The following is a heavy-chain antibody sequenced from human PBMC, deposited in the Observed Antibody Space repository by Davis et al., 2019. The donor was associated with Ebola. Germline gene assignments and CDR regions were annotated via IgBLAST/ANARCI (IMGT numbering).Heavy chain of an antibody. CDR1: GGSFSGYY. Sequence: MPSETLSLTCAVSGGSFSGYYWTWIRQPPGKGLEWIGEIIHFGTTNYNPSLKSRVSISVDTSKNQFSLKLSSVTAADTALYYCATQQLVQTFFDSWGQGALVTVSS. V-gene: IGHV4-34*12. D-gene: IGHD6-13*01. J-gene: IGHJ4*02. CDR3: ATQQLVQTFFDS. CDR2: IIHFGTT.